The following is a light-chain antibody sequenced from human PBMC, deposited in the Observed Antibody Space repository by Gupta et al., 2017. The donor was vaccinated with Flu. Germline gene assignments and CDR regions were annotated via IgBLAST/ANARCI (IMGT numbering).Light chain of an antibody. CDR1: QSVSSSY. V-gene: IGKV3-20*01. Sequence: EIVLTQSPGPLSLSPGERATLSCRASQSVSSSYLAWYQQKPGQAPRLLIYGASSRATGIPDRFSGSGSGTDFTLTISRLDPEDFAVYYCQQEGSSPQTFGQGTKVEIK. CDR3: QQEGSSPQT. J-gene: IGKJ1*01. CDR2: GAS.